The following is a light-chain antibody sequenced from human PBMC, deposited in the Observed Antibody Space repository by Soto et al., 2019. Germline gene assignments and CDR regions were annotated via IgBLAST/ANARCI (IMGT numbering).Light chain of an antibody. CDR3: MQALQTPIT. CDR2: LGS. J-gene: IGKJ5*01. CDR1: QSLLHSNGYNY. Sequence: DIVMTQSPLSLPVTPGEPASISCRSSQSLLHSNGYNYLDWYLQKPGQSPQLLIYLGSNRASGVPDRFSGSGSGTDFTLKISRVVAEDVGVYYCMQALQTPITFGQGTRLEIK. V-gene: IGKV2-28*01.